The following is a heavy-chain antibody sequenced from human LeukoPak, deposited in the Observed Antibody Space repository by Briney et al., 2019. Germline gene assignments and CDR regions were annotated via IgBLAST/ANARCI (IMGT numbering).Heavy chain of an antibody. D-gene: IGHD2-21*01. Sequence: SGGXXXXYYYNWVRQPPGKGLEWIGEINHSGSTTYNPSLKSRVIITVDTSEKQFSLKLTYVDAEDAAVYFCGXXXXXXXXXXXXXLPPDYYYMDVWGKGTTVTVSS. CDR2: INHSGST. J-gene: IGHJ6*03. V-gene: IGHV4-34*01. CDR1: GGXXXXYY. CDR3: GXXXXXXXXXXXXXLPPDYYYMDV.